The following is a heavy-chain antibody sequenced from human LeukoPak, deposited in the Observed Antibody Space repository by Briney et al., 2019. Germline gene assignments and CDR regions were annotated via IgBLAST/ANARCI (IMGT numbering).Heavy chain of an antibody. CDR3: ARDSDTAIIKTTPDY. V-gene: IGHV3-21*01. J-gene: IGHJ4*02. CDR1: GFTFSGYS. D-gene: IGHD5-18*01. CDR2: ISSSSANI. Sequence: GGSLRLSCTTSGFTFSGYSMNWVRQAPGKGLEWVSSISSSSANIFYADSVKGRFTISRDNAKNSLYLQLNSLGAEDTAMYYCARDSDTAIIKTTPDYWGRGTLVTVSS.